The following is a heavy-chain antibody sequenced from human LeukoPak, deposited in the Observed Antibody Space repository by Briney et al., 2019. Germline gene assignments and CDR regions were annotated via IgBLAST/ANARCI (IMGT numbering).Heavy chain of an antibody. J-gene: IGHJ5*02. CDR1: GGSFSGYY. CDR2: IYYSGST. CDR3: ARARGDCSSTSCYGDEWFDP. V-gene: IGHV4-59*01. Sequence: PSETLSLTCAVYGGSFSGYYWSWIRQPPGKGLEWIGYIYYSGSTNYNPSLKSRVTISVDTSKNQFSLKLSSVTAADTAVYYCARARGDCSSTSCYGDEWFDPWGQGTLVTVSS. D-gene: IGHD2-2*01.